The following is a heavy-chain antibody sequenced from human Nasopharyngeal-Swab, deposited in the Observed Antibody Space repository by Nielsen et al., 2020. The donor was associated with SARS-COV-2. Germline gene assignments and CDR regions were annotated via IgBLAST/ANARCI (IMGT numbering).Heavy chain of an antibody. V-gene: IGHV3-48*03. Sequence: GESLKISCAASGFTFSSSEMNWVRQAPGKGLEWVSYISSRCSTIYYADSVKGRFTISRDNAKNSLYLQMNSLRAEATAVYYCASLVVASYFDYWGQGTLVTVSS. CDR1: GFTFSSSE. CDR3: ASLVVASYFDY. CDR2: ISSRCSTI. D-gene: IGHD2-15*01. J-gene: IGHJ4*02.